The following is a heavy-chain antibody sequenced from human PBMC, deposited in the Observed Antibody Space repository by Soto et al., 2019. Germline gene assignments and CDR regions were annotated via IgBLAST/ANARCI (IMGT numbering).Heavy chain of an antibody. D-gene: IGHD2-2*01. V-gene: IGHV1-2*04. Sequence: ASVKVSCKASGYTFTGYYMHWVRQAPGQGLEWMGWINPNSGGTNHAQKFQGWVTMTRDTSISTAYMELSRLRSDDTAVYYCARSVGDIVVVPAAIFPYYYGMDVWGQGTTVTVSS. CDR3: ARSVGDIVVVPAAIFPYYYGMDV. CDR2: INPNSGGT. J-gene: IGHJ6*02. CDR1: GYTFTGYY.